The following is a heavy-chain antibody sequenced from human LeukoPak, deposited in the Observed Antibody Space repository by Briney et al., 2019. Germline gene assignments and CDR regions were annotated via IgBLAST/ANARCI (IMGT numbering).Heavy chain of an antibody. CDR2: TYYRSKWYN. Sequence: SQTLSLTCAISGDSVSSNSAAWNWIRQSPSSGLEWLGRTYYRSKWYNGYAVSVKSRITVNPDTSKNQFSLHLNSVTPEDTAVYYCARSRNGPIDYWGQGTLVTVSS. J-gene: IGHJ4*02. CDR3: ARSRNGPIDY. V-gene: IGHV6-1*01. CDR1: GDSVSSNSAA.